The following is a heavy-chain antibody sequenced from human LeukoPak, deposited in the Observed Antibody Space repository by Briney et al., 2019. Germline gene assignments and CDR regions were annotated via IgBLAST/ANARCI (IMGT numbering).Heavy chain of an antibody. Sequence: GGSLRLSCAASGFTFSSYEMKWVRQAPGKGLEWVSYISSSGSTIYYADSVKGRFTISRDNAKNSLYLQMNSLRAEETAVYYCAELGITMNGGVWGKGTTVTISS. CDR1: GFTFSSYE. CDR3: AELGITMNGGV. V-gene: IGHV3-48*03. CDR2: ISSSGSTI. D-gene: IGHD3-3*01. J-gene: IGHJ6*04.